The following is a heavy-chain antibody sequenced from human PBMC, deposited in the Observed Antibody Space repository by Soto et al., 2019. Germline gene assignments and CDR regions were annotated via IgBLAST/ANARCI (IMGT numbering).Heavy chain of an antibody. CDR2: IYYSGST. Sequence: QVQLQESGPGLVKPSQTLSLTCTVSGGSISSGGYYWSWIRQHPGKGLEWIGYIYYSGSTYYNPSLKSRVTMSVDTSTNRFSLKLSSVTAADTAVYYCARDEIAAAGEPFYGMDVWGQGTTVTVSS. J-gene: IGHJ6*02. CDR3: ARDEIAAAGEPFYGMDV. V-gene: IGHV4-31*03. CDR1: GGSISSGGYY. D-gene: IGHD6-13*01.